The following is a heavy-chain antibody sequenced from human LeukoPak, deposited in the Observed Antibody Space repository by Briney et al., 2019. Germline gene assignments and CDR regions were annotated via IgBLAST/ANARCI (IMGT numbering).Heavy chain of an antibody. D-gene: IGHD1-26*01. CDR3: ARVGASTDAFDI. Sequence: GGSLRLSCAASGFTFSSYWMHWVRQAPGKGLVWVSRINSDGSSTSYADSVKGRLTISRDNAKNTLYLQMNSLRAEDTAVYYCARVGASTDAFDIWGQGTMVTVSS. CDR2: INSDGSST. CDR1: GFTFSSYW. V-gene: IGHV3-74*01. J-gene: IGHJ3*02.